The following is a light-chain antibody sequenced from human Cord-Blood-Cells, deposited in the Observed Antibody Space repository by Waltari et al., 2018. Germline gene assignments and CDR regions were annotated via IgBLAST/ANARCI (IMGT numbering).Light chain of an antibody. Sequence: QSVLTQPPSVSAAPGQKVTLSCSGSSSHIGNNYLSWYQQLPGTAPKLLIYENNKRPSGIPDRFSGSKSGTSATLGITGLQTGDEADYYCGTWDSSLSAYVFGTGTKVTVL. V-gene: IGLV1-51*02. J-gene: IGLJ1*01. CDR3: GTWDSSLSAYV. CDR2: ENN. CDR1: SSHIGNNY.